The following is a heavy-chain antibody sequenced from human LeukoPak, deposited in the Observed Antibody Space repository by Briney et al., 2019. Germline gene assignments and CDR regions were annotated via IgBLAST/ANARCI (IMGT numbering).Heavy chain of an antibody. D-gene: IGHD3-16*01. J-gene: IGHJ4*02. CDR2: IYSGGST. CDR1: GLTVSSNY. V-gene: IGHV3-66*01. Sequence: PGGSLRLSCAASGLTVSSNYMSWVRQAPGKELEWVSIIYSGGSTYYADSVKGRFTISRDNSKNTLYLQMNSLRVEDTAVYYCVCLGLGGLSLDWGQGTLVTVSS. CDR3: VCLGLGGLSLD.